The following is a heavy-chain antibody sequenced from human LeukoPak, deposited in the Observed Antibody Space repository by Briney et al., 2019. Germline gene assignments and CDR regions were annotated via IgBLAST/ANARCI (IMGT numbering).Heavy chain of an antibody. CDR3: ANSIVGATTGYYGMDV. D-gene: IGHD1-26*01. CDR1: GFTFSSYA. Sequence: GGTLRLSCAASGFTFSSYAMSWGRQAPGKGLEWVSAISGSGGSTHYADSVKGRFTIPGDNPKNTLYLQMNSLRAEDTAVYYCANSIVGATTGYYGMDVWGQGTTVTVSS. CDR2: ISGSGGST. V-gene: IGHV3-23*01. J-gene: IGHJ6*02.